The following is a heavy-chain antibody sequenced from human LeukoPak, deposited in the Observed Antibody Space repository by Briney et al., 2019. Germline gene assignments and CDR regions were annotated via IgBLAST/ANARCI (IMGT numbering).Heavy chain of an antibody. CDR1: GGFFSGYY. CDR2: INHSGST. Sequence: SETLSLTCAVYGGFFSGYYWSWIRQPPGKGLEWIGEINHSGSTNYNPSLKSRVTISVDTPKNQFSLKLSSVTAADTAVYYCARARKRYFDWLSNFGYWGQGTLVTVSS. J-gene: IGHJ4*02. D-gene: IGHD3-9*01. V-gene: IGHV4-34*01. CDR3: ARARKRYFDWLSNFGY.